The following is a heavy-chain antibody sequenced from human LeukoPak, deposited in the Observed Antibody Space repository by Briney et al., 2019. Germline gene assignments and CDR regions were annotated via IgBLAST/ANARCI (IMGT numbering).Heavy chain of an antibody. CDR3: ARGPSWLQYSTSYGMDV. CDR2: INSDGSST. J-gene: IGHJ6*02. CDR1: GFTFSSYW. V-gene: IGHV3-74*01. Sequence: PGGSLRLSCAASGFTFSSYWMHWVRQAPGKGLVWVSRINSDGSSTSYADSVKGRFTISRDNAKNTLYPQMDSLRAEDTAVYYCARGPSWLQYSTSYGMDVWGQGTTVTVSS. D-gene: IGHD3-9*01.